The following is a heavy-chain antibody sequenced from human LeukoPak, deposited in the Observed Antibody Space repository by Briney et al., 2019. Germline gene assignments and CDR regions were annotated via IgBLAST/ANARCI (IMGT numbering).Heavy chain of an antibody. D-gene: IGHD3-3*01. CDR3: ARDAVDFSLDY. J-gene: IGHJ4*02. V-gene: IGHV3-53*01. Sequence: GGSLRLSCAASGFTVSSSYMSWVRQAPGKGLEWVSVIYSGGSTYYADSVKGRFTISRDNSKNTLYLQMNSLRAEDTAVYYCARDAVDFSLDYWGQGTLVTVSS. CDR1: GFTVSSSY. CDR2: IYSGGST.